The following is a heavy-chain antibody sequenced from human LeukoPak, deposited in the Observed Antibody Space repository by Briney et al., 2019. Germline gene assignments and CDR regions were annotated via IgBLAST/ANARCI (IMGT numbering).Heavy chain of an antibody. V-gene: IGHV3-7*01. Sequence: GGSLRLSCAASGFSFTTYWMSWVRQAPGKGLEWVANIKQDGTEKSYVDSVKGRFTISRDNAKNSLYLQMNALRVEDTAVYYCAKLAKYFYGSETYYFFEHWGQGTPVTASS. CDR3: AKLAKYFYGSETYYFFEH. CDR2: IKQDGTEK. J-gene: IGHJ4*02. D-gene: IGHD3-10*01. CDR1: GFSFTTYW.